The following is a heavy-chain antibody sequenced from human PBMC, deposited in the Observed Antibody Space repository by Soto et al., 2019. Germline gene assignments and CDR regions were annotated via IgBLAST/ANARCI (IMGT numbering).Heavy chain of an antibody. CDR2: IYWDDDK. CDR1: GFSLSTSGVG. D-gene: IGHD3-10*01. CDR3: AHKGSGSYSGTYLYFDY. V-gene: IGHV2-5*02. Sequence: QITLKESGPTLVKPTQTLTLTCTFSGFSLSTSGVGVGWIRQPPGKALEWLALIYWDDDKRYSPSLKSRLTITKDTSKNQVVLTMTNMDPVDTATYYCAHKGSGSYSGTYLYFDYWGQGTLVTVSS. J-gene: IGHJ4*02.